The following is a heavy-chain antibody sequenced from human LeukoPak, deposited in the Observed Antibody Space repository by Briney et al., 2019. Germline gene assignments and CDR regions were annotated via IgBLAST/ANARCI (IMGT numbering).Heavy chain of an antibody. J-gene: IGHJ5*02. D-gene: IGHD6-6*01. CDR2: INHSGST. CDR1: GGPFSGYY. CDR3: ARGPSSSPTHKANWFDP. V-gene: IGHV4-34*01. Sequence: PSETLSLTCAVYGGPFSGYYWSWIRQPPGKGLEWIGEINHSGSTNYNPSLKSRVTVSVDTSKNQFSLKLSSVTAADTAVYYCARGPSSSPTHKANWFDPWGQGTLVTVSS.